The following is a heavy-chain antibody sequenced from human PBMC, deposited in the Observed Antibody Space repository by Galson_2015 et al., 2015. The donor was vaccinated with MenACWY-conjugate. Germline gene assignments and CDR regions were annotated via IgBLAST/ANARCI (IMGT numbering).Heavy chain of an antibody. CDR3: ARDLDYGVPFGY. Sequence: SLRLSCAASGFTFSSYAMHWVRQAPGKGLEWVAVISYDGSNKYYADSVKGRFTISRDNSKNTLYLQMNSLRAEDTAVYYCARDLDYGVPFGYWGQGTLVTVSS. D-gene: IGHD4-17*01. CDR1: GFTFSSYA. J-gene: IGHJ4*02. V-gene: IGHV3-30*04. CDR2: ISYDGSNK.